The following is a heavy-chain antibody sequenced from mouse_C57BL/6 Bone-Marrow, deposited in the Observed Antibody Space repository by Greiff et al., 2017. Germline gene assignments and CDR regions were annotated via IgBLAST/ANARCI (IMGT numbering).Heavy chain of an antibody. CDR3: ARGMVTTFDY. CDR2: IYPGDGDT. Sequence: QVQLQQSGPELVKPGASVKISCKASGYAFSSSWMNWVKQRPGKGLEWIGRIYPGDGDTNYNGKFKGKATLTADKSSSTAYMQLSSLTSEDSAVYFCARGMVTTFDYWGQGTTLTVSS. D-gene: IGHD2-2*01. J-gene: IGHJ2*01. CDR1: GYAFSSSW. V-gene: IGHV1-82*01.